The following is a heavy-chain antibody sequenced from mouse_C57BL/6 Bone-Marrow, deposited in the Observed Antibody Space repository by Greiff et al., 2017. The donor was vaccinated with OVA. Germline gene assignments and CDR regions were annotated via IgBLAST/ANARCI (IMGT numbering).Heavy chain of an antibody. CDR2: IRSKSNNYAT. J-gene: IGHJ3*01. Sequence: EVHLVESGGGLVQPKGSLKLSCAASGFSFNTYAMNWVRQAPGKGLEWVARIRSKSNNYATYYADSVKDRFTISRDDSESMLYLQMNNLKTEDTAMYYCVRHKDSSGTRFAYWGQGTLVTVSA. D-gene: IGHD3-2*02. CDR1: GFSFNTYA. CDR3: VRHKDSSGTRFAY. V-gene: IGHV10-1*01.